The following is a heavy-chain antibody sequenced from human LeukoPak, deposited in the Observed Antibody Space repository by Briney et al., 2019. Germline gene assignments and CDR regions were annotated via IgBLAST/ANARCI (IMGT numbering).Heavy chain of an antibody. CDR1: GYSFTSYW. D-gene: IGHD6-6*01. CDR2: IYPGDSDT. V-gene: IGHV5-51*01. CDR3: ARHPDRPYSSSPFDY. J-gene: IGHJ4*02. Sequence: GESLKISCKGSGYSFTSYWIGWVRPMPGKGLEWMGIIYPGDSDTRYSPSFQGQVTISADKSISTAYLQWSSLKASDTAMYYCARHPDRPYSSSPFDYWGQGTLVTVSS.